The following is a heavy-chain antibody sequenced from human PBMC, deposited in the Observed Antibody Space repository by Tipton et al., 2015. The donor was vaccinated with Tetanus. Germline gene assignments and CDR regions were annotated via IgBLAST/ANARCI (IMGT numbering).Heavy chain of an antibody. CDR2: TNHSGST. CDR3: ARGQAAGFTVGYYYYYYGMDV. J-gene: IGHJ6*02. CDR1: GGSFSGYY. V-gene: IGHV4-34*01. D-gene: IGHD6-13*01. Sequence: TLSLTCAVYGGSFSGYYWSWIRQPPGKGLEWIGETNHSGSTNYNPSLKSRVTISVDTSKNQFSLKLSSVTAADTAVYYCARGQAAGFTVGYYYYYYGMDVWGQGTTVTVSS.